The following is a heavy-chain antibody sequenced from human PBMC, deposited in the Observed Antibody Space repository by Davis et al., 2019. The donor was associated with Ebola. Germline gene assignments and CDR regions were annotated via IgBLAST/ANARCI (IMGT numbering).Heavy chain of an antibody. CDR2: ISSSSSYI. Sequence: GGSLRLSCAASGFTFSSYSMNWVRQAPGKGLEWVSSISSSSSYIYYADSVKGRFTISRDNAKNSLYLQMNSLRAEDTAVYYCARVGVELQMEFFDAFDIWGQGTMVTVSS. CDR1: GFTFSSYS. J-gene: IGHJ3*02. CDR3: ARVGVELQMEFFDAFDI. D-gene: IGHD1-26*01. V-gene: IGHV3-21*01.